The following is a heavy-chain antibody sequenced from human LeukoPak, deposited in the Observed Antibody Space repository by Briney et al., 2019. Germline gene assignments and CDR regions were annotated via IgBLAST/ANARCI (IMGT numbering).Heavy chain of an antibody. CDR3: ASVYDSSGYYPF. J-gene: IGHJ4*02. CDR2: NYYSGST. D-gene: IGHD3-22*01. CDR1: GGSISNGDHY. V-gene: IGHV4-31*03. Sequence: PSETLSLTCTVSGGSISNGDHYWSWIRQHPGKGLEWIGHNYYSGSTYYNPSLKSRGIISVETSKNQFSLKLSSVTAADTAVYYCASVYDSSGYYPFWGQGTLVTVSS.